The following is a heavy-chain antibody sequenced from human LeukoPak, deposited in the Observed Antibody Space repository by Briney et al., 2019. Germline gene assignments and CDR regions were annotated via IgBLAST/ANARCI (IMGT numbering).Heavy chain of an antibody. Sequence: PSETLSLTCAVSGYSISSRNWWGWLRQPPGTGLEWIGYIHPDGRIHYNPSVKSRVSMSLDTSKNQFSLKLTFVTAVDTAVYYCARNPEIAAFEVWGQGTLVTVSS. CDR2: IHPDGRI. V-gene: IGHV4-28*05. CDR3: ARNPEIAAFEV. CDR1: GYSISSRNW. D-gene: IGHD1-14*01. J-gene: IGHJ4*02.